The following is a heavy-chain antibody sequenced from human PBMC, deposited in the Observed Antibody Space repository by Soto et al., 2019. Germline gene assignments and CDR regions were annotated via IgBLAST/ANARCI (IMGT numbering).Heavy chain of an antibody. CDR3: ARIASTGRGWDV. CDR1: GFTFSSYW. Sequence: VQLVESGGGLVQPGGSLRLSCAASGFTFSSYWMSWVRQAPVKGLEWVGNIKQDGSEQNYVDFVKGRFTISRDNANNSLYLQMNSLRAEDTAVYYCARIASTGRGWDVWGQGTTVVVSS. J-gene: IGHJ6*02. CDR2: IKQDGSEQ. V-gene: IGHV3-7*01. D-gene: IGHD6-13*01.